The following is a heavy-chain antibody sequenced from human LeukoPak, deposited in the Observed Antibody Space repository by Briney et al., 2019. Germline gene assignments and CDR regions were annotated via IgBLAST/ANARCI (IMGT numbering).Heavy chain of an antibody. V-gene: IGHV4-34*01. CDR1: GGSFSGYY. Sequence: PSETLSLTCAVYGGSFSGYYWSWIRQPPGKGLEWIGEINHSGSTNYNPSLKSRVTISVDTSKNQFSLKLSSVTAADTAVYYCARELPRLRYFDWLFDDDAFDIWGQGTMVTVSS. CDR2: INHSGST. CDR3: ARELPRLRYFDWLFDDDAFDI. D-gene: IGHD3-9*01. J-gene: IGHJ3*02.